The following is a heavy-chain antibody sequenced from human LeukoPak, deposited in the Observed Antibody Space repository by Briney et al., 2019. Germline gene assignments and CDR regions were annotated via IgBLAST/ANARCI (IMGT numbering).Heavy chain of an antibody. J-gene: IGHJ6*02. V-gene: IGHV3-21*01. CDR3: ARDLLGYDDYGMDV. CDR2: ISSSSSYI. Sequence: GGSLRLSCAASGFTFSSYSMNWVRQAPGKGLEWVSSISSSSSYIYYADSVKGRFTISRDNATNSLYLQMNSLRAEDTAMYYCARDLLGYDDYGMDVWGQGTTVTVSS. CDR1: GFTFSSYS.